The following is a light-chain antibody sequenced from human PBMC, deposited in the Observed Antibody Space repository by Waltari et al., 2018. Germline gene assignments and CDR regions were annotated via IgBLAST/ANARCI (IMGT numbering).Light chain of an antibody. J-gene: IGKJ4*01. Sequence: DIQLTQSPSFLSASVRDRVTITCRASQGISNHLALYQQKPGKAPNLLIYSASTLQSGVPSRFSGSGSGTEFSLTISSLQPEDFATYYCQQLNSYPLTFGGGTKVEIK. CDR2: SAS. V-gene: IGKV1-9*01. CDR1: QGISNH. CDR3: QQLNSYPLT.